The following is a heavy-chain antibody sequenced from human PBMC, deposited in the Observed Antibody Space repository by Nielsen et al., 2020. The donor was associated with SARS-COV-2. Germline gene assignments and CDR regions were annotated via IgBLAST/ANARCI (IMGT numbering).Heavy chain of an antibody. CDR2: ISYDGSNK. Sequence: GGSLRLSCAASGFTFSSYGMHWVRQAPGKGLEWVAVISYDGSNKYYADSVKGRFTISRDNSKNTLYLQMNSLRAEDTAVYYCAKDRGDAGTPFYYGMDVWGQGTTVTVSS. D-gene: IGHD1-14*01. CDR3: AKDRGDAGTPFYYGMDV. CDR1: GFTFSSYG. J-gene: IGHJ6*02. V-gene: IGHV3-30*18.